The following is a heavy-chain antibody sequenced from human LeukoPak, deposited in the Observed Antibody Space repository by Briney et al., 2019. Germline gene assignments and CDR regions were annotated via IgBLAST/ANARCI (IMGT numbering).Heavy chain of an antibody. CDR1: GFTFSNYG. V-gene: IGHV3-48*02. Sequence: GGSLRLSCAASGFTFSNYGMHWVRQDPGKRPEWVSYISSSSDSIYYADFVKGRFTISRDNAENSLYLQMNSLRDEDTAVYYCARAMRSGYDYWGQGTLVTVSS. D-gene: IGHD5-12*01. J-gene: IGHJ4*02. CDR2: ISSSSDSI. CDR3: ARAMRSGYDY.